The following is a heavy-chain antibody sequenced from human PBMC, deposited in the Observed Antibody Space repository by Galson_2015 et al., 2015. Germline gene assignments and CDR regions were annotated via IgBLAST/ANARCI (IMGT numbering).Heavy chain of an antibody. CDR3: ARDLEMATIDYYFDY. V-gene: IGHV3-33*01. Sequence: SLRLSCAASGFTFSSYGMHWVRQAPGKGLEWVAVIWYDGSNKYYADSVKGRFTISRDNSKNTLYLQMNSLRAEDTAVYYCARDLEMATIDYYFDYWGQGTLVTVSS. CDR2: IWYDGSNK. J-gene: IGHJ4*02. CDR1: GFTFSSYG. D-gene: IGHD5-24*01.